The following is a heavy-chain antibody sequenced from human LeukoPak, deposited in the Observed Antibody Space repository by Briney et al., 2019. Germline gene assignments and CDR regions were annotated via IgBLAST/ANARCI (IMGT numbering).Heavy chain of an antibody. CDR2: VSGYNGHT. V-gene: IGHV1-18*01. CDR1: GFTFSNYN. Sequence: ASVKVSCKTSGFTFSNYNIFWVRQAPGQGLEWMGWVSGYNGHTNYAQNLQGRVTMTTDTSTSTAYMELRSLRSDDTAVYYCARDDRYSGYDYDYWGQGTLVTVSS. J-gene: IGHJ4*02. CDR3: ARDDRYSGYDYDY. D-gene: IGHD5-12*01.